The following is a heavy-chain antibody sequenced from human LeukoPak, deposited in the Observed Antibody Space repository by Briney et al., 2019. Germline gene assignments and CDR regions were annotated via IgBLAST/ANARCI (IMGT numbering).Heavy chain of an antibody. J-gene: IGHJ4*02. CDR1: GFTFSRYW. D-gene: IGHD1-26*01. CDR2: IKQDGSEK. V-gene: IGHV3-7*05. Sequence: GGSLTLSCAASGFTFSRYWMTWVRQAPGKGLEGVANIKQDGSEKYYVDSVKGRFTISRDNTKNSLSLQMNSLRAEDTAAYYCARIFLGSTTLPDYWGQGTLVTVSS. CDR3: ARIFLGSTTLPDY.